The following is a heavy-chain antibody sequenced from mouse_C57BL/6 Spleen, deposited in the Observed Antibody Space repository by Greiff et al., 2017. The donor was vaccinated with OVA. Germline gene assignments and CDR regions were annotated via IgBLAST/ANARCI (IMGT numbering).Heavy chain of an antibody. CDR2: ISYDGSN. D-gene: IGHD4-1*01. CDR1: GYSFTSCYF. Sequence: EVKLEESGPGLVKPSPSLSLSCSVPGYSFTSCYFWYWIRQFPGNLLEWVGYISYDGSNNYNPSLKIRISITRDTSKNQFFLKLNPVTTEDTATYYCASLTGRGAWFAYWGQGTLVTVSA. V-gene: IGHV3-6*01. J-gene: IGHJ3*01. CDR3: ASLTGRGAWFAY.